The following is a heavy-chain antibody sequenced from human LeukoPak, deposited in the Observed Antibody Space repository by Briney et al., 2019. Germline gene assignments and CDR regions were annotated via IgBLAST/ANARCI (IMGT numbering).Heavy chain of an antibody. CDR1: GYTFTSYD. CDR3: ARSGVGSTSRGYCYYGMDV. Sequence: ASVKVSCKASGYTFTSYDINWVRQATGQGLEWMGWMNPNSGNTGYAQKFQGRVTMTRNTSISTAYMELSSLRSEDTAVYYCARSGVGSTSRGYCYYGMDVWGQGTTVTVSS. CDR2: MNPNSGNT. V-gene: IGHV1-8*01. D-gene: IGHD2-2*01. J-gene: IGHJ6*02.